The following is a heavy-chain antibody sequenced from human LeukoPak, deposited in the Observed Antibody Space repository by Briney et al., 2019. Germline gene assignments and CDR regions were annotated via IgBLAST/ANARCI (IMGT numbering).Heavy chain of an antibody. Sequence: SGPTLVNPTQTLTLTCTFSGFSLSTDTVSVGWIRQPPGKALEWLALVYWDDGKLYSPSLRSRLTITKDTSKNQVVLTLTNMDPVDTATYYCAHRGQHLAFDYWGQGTPVTVSS. CDR3: AHRGQHLAFDY. V-gene: IGHV2-5*02. CDR1: GFSLSTDTVS. J-gene: IGHJ4*02. D-gene: IGHD6-13*01. CDR2: VYWDDGK.